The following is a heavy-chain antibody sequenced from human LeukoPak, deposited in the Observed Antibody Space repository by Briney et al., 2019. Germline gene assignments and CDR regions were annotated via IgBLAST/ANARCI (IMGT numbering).Heavy chain of an antibody. D-gene: IGHD7-27*01. CDR2: ISPNSGGT. Sequence: ASVKVSCKASGYTFTDNHMYWIRQAPGQGLGCMGWISPNSGGTNYAQKFQGRITMTGDTSISTGYMELSSLRSDDTAIYYCARELGRNASDVWGQGTMVTVSS. J-gene: IGHJ3*01. V-gene: IGHV1-2*02. CDR1: GYTFTDNH. CDR3: ARELGRNASDV.